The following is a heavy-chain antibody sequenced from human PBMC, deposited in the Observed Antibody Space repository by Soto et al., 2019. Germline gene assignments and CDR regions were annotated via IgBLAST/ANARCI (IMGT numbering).Heavy chain of an antibody. J-gene: IGHJ4*02. CDR1: GFTFTRDS. Sequence: PGGSLRLSCAASGFTFTRDSMNWVRQAPGKGLEWVSSISSTTNYIYYADSMKGRFTVSRDNAKNSVYLEMNSLSAEDTAVYYCARESEDLTSNFDYCGQGTLVT. CDR2: ISSTTNYI. D-gene: IGHD2-21*01. V-gene: IGHV3-21*01. CDR3: ARESEDLTSNFDY.